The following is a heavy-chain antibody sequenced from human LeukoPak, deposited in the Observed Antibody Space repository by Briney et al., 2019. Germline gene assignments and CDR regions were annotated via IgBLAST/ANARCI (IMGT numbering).Heavy chain of an antibody. D-gene: IGHD3-3*01. V-gene: IGHV7-4-1*02. CDR2: INTNTGNP. Sequence: ASVKVSCKASGYTFTSYAMNWVRQAPGQGLEWMGWINTNTGNPTYAQGFTGRFVFSLDTSVSTAYLQISSLKAEDTAVYYCARGRAYDFWSGYQPHDYMDVWGKGTTVTVSS. CDR1: GYTFTSYA. J-gene: IGHJ6*03. CDR3: ARGRAYDFWSGYQPHDYMDV.